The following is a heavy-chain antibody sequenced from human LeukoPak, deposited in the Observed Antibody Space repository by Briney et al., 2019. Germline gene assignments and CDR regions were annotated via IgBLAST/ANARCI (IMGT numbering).Heavy chain of an antibody. CDR3: AIPRDSSDAFDI. Sequence: PSETLSLTCTVSGGSISSYYWSWIRQPPGKGLEWIGYIYYSGSTNYNPSLKSRVTISVDTSKNQFSLKLSSVTAADTAVYYCAIPRDSSDAFDIWGQGTLVTVSS. CDR1: GGSISSYY. V-gene: IGHV4-59*08. CDR2: IYYSGST. J-gene: IGHJ3*02. D-gene: IGHD3-22*01.